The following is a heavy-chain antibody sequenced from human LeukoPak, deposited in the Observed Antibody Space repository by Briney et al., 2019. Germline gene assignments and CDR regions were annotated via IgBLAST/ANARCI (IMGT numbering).Heavy chain of an antibody. J-gene: IGHJ4*02. CDR2: IYYSGST. V-gene: IGHV4-39*01. CDR3: ASNLWFGEFYFDY. CDR1: GGSISSSSYY. Sequence: SETLSLTCTVSGGSISSSSYYWGWIRQPPGKGLEWIGSIYYSGSTYYNPSLKSRVTISVDTSKNQFSLKMSSVTAADTAVYYCASNLWFGEFYFDYWGQGTLVTVSS. D-gene: IGHD3-10*01.